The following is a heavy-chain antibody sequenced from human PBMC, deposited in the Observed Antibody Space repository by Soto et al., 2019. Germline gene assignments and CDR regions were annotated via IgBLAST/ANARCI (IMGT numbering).Heavy chain of an antibody. CDR3: ARVAVLTAAGTTDY. CDR2: ISGTSDSN. Sequence: PGGSLRLSCAASGFTFSDYYMSWIRQGPGKGPEWVAYISGTSDSNPYADSVQGRFTISRDNAKNSLYLQMNSLRAEDTAVYYCARVAVLTAAGTTDYWGQGTLVTVSS. J-gene: IGHJ4*02. CDR1: GFTFSDYY. V-gene: IGHV3-11*06. D-gene: IGHD6-13*01.